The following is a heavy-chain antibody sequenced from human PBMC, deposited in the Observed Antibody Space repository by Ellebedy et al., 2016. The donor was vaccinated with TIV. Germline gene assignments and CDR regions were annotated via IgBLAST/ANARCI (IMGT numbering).Heavy chain of an antibody. J-gene: IGHJ4*02. CDR3: ARGLARDY. V-gene: IGHV4-34*01. CDR2: ITHSGST. CDR1: GGSFSGYY. Sequence: SETLSLTCAFYGGSFSGYYWSWIRQPPGKGLEWIGEITHSGSTNYNPSLKSRVTISVDTSKNQFSLNLSSVTAADTAVYYCARGLARDYWGQGTLVTVSS.